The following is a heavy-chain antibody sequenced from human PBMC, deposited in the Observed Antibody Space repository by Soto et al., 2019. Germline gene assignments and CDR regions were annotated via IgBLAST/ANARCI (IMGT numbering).Heavy chain of an antibody. J-gene: IGHJ6*02. V-gene: IGHV1-69*01. CDR2: IIPISGTA. D-gene: IGHD2-2*01. Sequence: QVQLVQSGAEVKKPGSSVKVSCKASGGTFGSYAISWVRQAPGQGLEWMGGIIPISGTANYAQKFQGRVTITSDESTSTADMELSSLRSEATAVYYCARSQGSSTSLEIYYYYYYGMDVWGQGTTVTVSS. CDR3: ARSQGSSTSLEIYYYYYYGMDV. CDR1: GGTFGSYA.